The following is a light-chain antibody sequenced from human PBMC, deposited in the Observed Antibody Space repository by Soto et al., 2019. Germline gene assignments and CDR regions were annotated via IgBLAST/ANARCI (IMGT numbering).Light chain of an antibody. Sequence: EIVMTQSPATLSVSPGERATLSCRASQSVSSNLAWYQQKPGQAPRLLIYGASTRATGIPAKFSRSGSGTDFTLTTSRLQPEDFAVYYCQQYNNCPRTFGQGTKVEIK. J-gene: IGKJ1*01. CDR3: QQYNNCPRT. V-gene: IGKV3-15*01. CDR1: QSVSSN. CDR2: GAS.